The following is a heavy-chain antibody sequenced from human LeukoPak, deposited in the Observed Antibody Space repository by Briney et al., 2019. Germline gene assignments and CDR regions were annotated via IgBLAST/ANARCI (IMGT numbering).Heavy chain of an antibody. D-gene: IGHD3-22*01. Sequence: SETLSLTCAVYGGSFSGYYWSWIRQPPAKGLEWIGEINHSGSTNYNPSLKSRVTISVDTSKNQFSLKLSSVTAADTAVYYCARGRYYYDSSGLNWFDPWGQGTLVTVSS. CDR3: ARGRYYYDSSGLNWFDP. CDR1: GGSFSGYY. J-gene: IGHJ5*02. V-gene: IGHV4-34*01. CDR2: INHSGST.